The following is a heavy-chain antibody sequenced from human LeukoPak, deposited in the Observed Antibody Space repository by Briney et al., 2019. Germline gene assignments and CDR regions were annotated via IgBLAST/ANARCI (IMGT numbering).Heavy chain of an antibody. CDR3: ARTRYGSGSYGAFGFDY. CDR1: GFSLSTSGMC. D-gene: IGHD3-10*01. CDR2: IAWDDDK. Sequence: SGPTLVNPTQTLTLTCTFSGFSLSTSGMCVGWIRQPPGKALEWLALIAWDDDKYYSTSLRTRLTISKDTSKDQVVLTMTNMDPVDTATYYCARTRYGSGSYGAFGFDYWGQGTLVTVSS. J-gene: IGHJ4*02. V-gene: IGHV2-70*01.